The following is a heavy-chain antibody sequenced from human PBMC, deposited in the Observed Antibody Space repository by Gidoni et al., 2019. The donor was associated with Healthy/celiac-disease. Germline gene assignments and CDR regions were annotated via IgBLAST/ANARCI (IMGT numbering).Heavy chain of an antibody. V-gene: IGHV3-30-3*01. D-gene: IGHD3-16*01. CDR1: GFTFSSYA. J-gene: IGHJ4*02. Sequence: QVQLVESGGGVVQPGRSLRLYCAASGFTFSSYAMHWVRQAPGKGLDWVAVISYDGSNKYYADSVKGRFTISRDNSKNTLYLQMNSLRAEDTAVYYCARDWAPGFDYWGQGTLVTVSS. CDR3: ARDWAPGFDY. CDR2: ISYDGSNK.